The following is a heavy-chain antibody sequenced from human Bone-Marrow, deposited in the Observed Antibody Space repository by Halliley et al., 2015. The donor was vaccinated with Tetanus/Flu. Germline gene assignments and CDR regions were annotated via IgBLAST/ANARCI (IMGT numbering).Heavy chain of an antibody. V-gene: IGHV3-33*01. CDR1: GFTFSDYA. CDR3: ARGHHDSSGAFDY. J-gene: IGHJ4*02. CDR2: IWYDGSNK. Sequence: SGFTFSDYAMHWVRQAPGKGLEWVSIIWYDGSNKYYEDSPKGRFTISRDNSKNTVYLQMNSLRAEDTGIYYCARGHHDSSGAFDYWGQGALVTVSS. D-gene: IGHD3-22*01.